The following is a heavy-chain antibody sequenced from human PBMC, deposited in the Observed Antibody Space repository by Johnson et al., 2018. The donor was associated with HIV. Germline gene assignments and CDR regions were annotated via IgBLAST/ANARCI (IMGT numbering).Heavy chain of an antibody. J-gene: IGHJ3*01. CDR3: ARAKSIAIRGGAFDL. Sequence: QVQLVESGGGVVQPGGSLSLSCTASGFTFSTYAMHWVRQAPGTGLEWVAIISDDGSNKNYADSVKGRFTISRDNSKNTLYLQMNSLRADDTAVYYCARAKSIAIRGGAFDLWGQGTMVTVSP. D-gene: IGHD6-6*01. CDR1: GFTFSTYA. CDR2: ISDDGSNK. V-gene: IGHV3-30*04.